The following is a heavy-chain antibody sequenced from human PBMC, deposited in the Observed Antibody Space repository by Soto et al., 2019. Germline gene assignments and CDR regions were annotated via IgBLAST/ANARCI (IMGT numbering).Heavy chain of an antibody. V-gene: IGHV3-30*18. CDR1: GFTFSSYG. Sequence: QVQLVESGGGVVQPGRSLRLSCAASGFTFSSYGMHWVRQAPGKGLEWVAVISYDGSNKYYADSVKGRFTISRDNSKNTLYLQMNSLRAEDTAVYYCAKGTRVTRELSYYYYYGMDVWGQGTTVTVSS. CDR2: ISYDGSNK. D-gene: IGHD2-21*02. CDR3: AKGTRVTRELSYYYYYGMDV. J-gene: IGHJ6*02.